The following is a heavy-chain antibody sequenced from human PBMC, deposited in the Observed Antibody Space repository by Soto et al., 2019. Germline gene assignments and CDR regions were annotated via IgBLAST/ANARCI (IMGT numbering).Heavy chain of an antibody. Sequence: PSETLSLTCTVSGGSISSYYWSWIRQPPGKGLEWIGYIYYSGSTNYNPSLKSRVTISVDTSKNQFSLKLSSVTAADTAVYYCARGVVLIGSGGSCPLDYWGQGTLVTVSS. V-gene: IGHV4-59*01. CDR2: IYYSGST. CDR3: ARGVVLIGSGGSCPLDY. D-gene: IGHD2-15*01. CDR1: GGSISSYY. J-gene: IGHJ4*02.